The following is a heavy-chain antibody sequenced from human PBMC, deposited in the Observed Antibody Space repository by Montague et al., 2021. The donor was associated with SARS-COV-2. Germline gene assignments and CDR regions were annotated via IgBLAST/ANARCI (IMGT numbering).Heavy chain of an antibody. V-gene: IGHV4-59*01. D-gene: IGHD2/OR15-2a*01. CDR3: ARGAGGGTTFVYDL. CDR2: IYYSGT. Sequence: SETLSLTCSVSGDSIGSYHWSWIRQPPGKGLEYIGYIYYSGTNCNTSLKSRVTISVDTSNNQFSLKLRSVTAADAAVDYCARGAGGGTTFVYDLWGQGTMVTVSS. J-gene: IGHJ3*01. CDR1: GDSIGSYH.